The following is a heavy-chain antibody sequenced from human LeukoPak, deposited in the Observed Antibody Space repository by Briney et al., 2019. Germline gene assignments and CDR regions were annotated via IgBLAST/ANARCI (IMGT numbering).Heavy chain of an antibody. D-gene: IGHD1-26*01. Sequence: PGRSLRLSCAASGFTFSSYAMHWVRQAPGKGLEWVAVISYDGSNKYYADSVKGRFTISRDNSENTLYLQMNSLRAEDTAVYYCARAIVGATADFDYWGQGTLVTVSS. J-gene: IGHJ4*02. CDR1: GFTFSSYA. CDR3: ARAIVGATADFDY. CDR2: ISYDGSNK. V-gene: IGHV3-30*04.